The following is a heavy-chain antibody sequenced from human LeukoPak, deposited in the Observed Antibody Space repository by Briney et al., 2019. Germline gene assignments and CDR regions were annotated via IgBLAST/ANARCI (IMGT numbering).Heavy chain of an antibody. J-gene: IGHJ4*02. CDR3: AKDHSYSSGWRYFDY. V-gene: IGHV3-9*01. D-gene: IGHD6-19*01. CDR2: ISLNSGSI. Sequence: PXKGXXXXXXISLNSGSIGYADSVKGRFTISRDNAKNSLYLQMNSLRAEDTALYYCAKDHSYSSGWRYFDYWGQGTLVTVSS.